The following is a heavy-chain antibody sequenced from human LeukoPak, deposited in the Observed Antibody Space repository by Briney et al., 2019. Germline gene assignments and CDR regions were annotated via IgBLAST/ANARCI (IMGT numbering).Heavy chain of an antibody. Sequence: GASLRLSCAASGFTFSSYAMSWVRQAPGKGLEWVSAISGSGGSTYYADSVKGRFTISRDNSKNTLYVQMNSLTAEDTAVYYCAKGQMLESRLDYWGQGTLVTVSS. J-gene: IGHJ4*02. CDR1: GFTFSSYA. CDR2: ISGSGGST. CDR3: AKGQMLESRLDY. V-gene: IGHV3-23*01. D-gene: IGHD3-10*02.